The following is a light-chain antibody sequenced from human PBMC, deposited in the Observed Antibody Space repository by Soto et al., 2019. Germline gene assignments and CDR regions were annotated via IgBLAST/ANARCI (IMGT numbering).Light chain of an antibody. Sequence: DIQMTQSPSSLSASVGDRVTITCRASQSIAKYLSWYQHKPGKAPKLLIYAASSLQSGVPSRFSGSGSGTDFTLTISSLQPEDFATYYCQQTYSTLPLTFGGGTKVEI. CDR2: AAS. CDR3: QQTYSTLPLT. J-gene: IGKJ4*01. CDR1: QSIAKY. V-gene: IGKV1-39*01.